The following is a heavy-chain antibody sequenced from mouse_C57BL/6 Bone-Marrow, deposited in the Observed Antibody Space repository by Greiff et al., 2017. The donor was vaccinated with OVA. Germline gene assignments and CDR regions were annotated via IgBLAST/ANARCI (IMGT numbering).Heavy chain of an antibody. V-gene: IGHV1-81*01. J-gene: IGHJ1*03. D-gene: IGHD1-1*01. CDR1: GYTFTCYG. CDR2: IYPRSGNT. CDR3: AGHYYGSYWYFDV. Sequence: QVQLQQSGAELARPGASVKLSCKASGYTFTCYGISWVKQRTGQGLEWIGEIYPRSGNTYYNEKFKGKATLTADKSSSTAYMELRSLTSEDSAVYFCAGHYYGSYWYFDVWGTGTTVTVSS.